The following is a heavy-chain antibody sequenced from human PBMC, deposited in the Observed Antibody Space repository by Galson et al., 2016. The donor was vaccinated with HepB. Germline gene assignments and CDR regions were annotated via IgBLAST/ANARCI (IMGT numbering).Heavy chain of an antibody. V-gene: IGHV3-7*03. CDR1: GFRFSAYW. CDR2: VNEDGSGT. J-gene: IGHJ4*02. CDR3: SKDRGAQVGTGLLEN. D-gene: IGHD1-26*01. Sequence: SLRLSCAASGFRFSAYWMAWVRQAPGKGLEYVANVNEDGSGTQYMDSAKGRFTISRDNAKNTLYLQMNSLRVEDAAVYYGSKDRGAQVGTGLLENWGQGTQVTVSS.